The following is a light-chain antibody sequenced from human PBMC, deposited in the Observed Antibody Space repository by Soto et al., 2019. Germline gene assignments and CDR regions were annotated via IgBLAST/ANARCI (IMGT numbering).Light chain of an antibody. J-gene: IGKJ1*01. Sequence: DIQMTQSPSTLSASVGDRVTITCRASQSISSWLAWYQQKPGKAPKLLIYKASSLESGVPSRFSGSGSGTKFTPTMSSLQPDDFAPYYCQQYNSYSWKFGQGNKVDIK. CDR1: QSISSW. CDR2: KAS. CDR3: QQYNSYSWK. V-gene: IGKV1-5*03.